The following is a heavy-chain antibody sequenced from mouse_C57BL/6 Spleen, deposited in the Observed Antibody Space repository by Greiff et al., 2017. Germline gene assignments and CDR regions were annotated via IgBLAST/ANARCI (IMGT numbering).Heavy chain of an antibody. CDR1: GYTFTDYY. V-gene: IGHV1-26*01. Sequence: EVQLQQSGPELVKPGASVKISCKASGYTFTDYYMNWVKQSHGKSLEWIGDINPNNGGTSYNQKFKGKATLTVDKSSSTAYMELRSLTSEDSAVYYCATYYDYDEGAWFAYWGQGTLVTVSA. CDR2: INPNNGGT. J-gene: IGHJ3*01. D-gene: IGHD2-4*01. CDR3: ATYYDYDEGAWFAY.